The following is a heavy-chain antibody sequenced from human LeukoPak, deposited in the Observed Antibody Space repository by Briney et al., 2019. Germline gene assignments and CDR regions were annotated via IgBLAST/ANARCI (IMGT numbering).Heavy chain of an antibody. Sequence: SETLSLTCAVSGGSISSGGYSWSWIRQPPGKGLEWIGYIYHSGSTYYNPSLKSRVTISVDRSKNQFSLKLSFVTAADTAVYYCARGYCSSTSCYLGSWFDPWGQGTLVTVSS. CDR2: IYHSGST. D-gene: IGHD2-2*01. J-gene: IGHJ5*02. CDR1: GGSISSGGYS. CDR3: ARGYCSSTSCYLGSWFDP. V-gene: IGHV4-30-2*01.